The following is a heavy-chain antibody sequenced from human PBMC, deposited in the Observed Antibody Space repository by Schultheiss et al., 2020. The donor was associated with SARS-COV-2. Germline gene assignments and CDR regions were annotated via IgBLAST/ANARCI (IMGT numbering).Heavy chain of an antibody. D-gene: IGHD4-11*01. CDR3: ASYSNYAGAH. CDR1: GFTFSSYA. J-gene: IGHJ4*02. Sequence: GGSLRLSCAASGFTFSSYAMHWVRQAPGKGLEWVANIKQDGSEKYYVDSVKGRFTISRDNAKNSLYLQMNSLRAEDTAVYYCASYSNYAGAHWGQGTLVTVSS. CDR2: IKQDGSEK. V-gene: IGHV3-7*01.